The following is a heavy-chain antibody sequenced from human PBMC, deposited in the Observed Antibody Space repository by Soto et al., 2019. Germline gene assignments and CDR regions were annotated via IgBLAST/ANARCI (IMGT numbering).Heavy chain of an antibody. D-gene: IGHD1-26*01. V-gene: IGHV3-23*01. CDR1: GITFSSYG. Sequence: EVQLLESGGGLVQPGGSLRLSCAASGITFSSYGMSWVRQAPGKGLEWVSAISGSGSNTYYADSVKGRFTISRDNSKNRLYLQMNSLRAEDTAVYYCAKERGAAGGAFDIWGQGTMVTVSS. J-gene: IGHJ3*02. CDR2: ISGSGSNT. CDR3: AKERGAAGGAFDI.